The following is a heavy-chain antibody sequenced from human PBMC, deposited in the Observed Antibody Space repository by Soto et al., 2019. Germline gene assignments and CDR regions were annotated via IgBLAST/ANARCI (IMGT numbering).Heavy chain of an antibody. V-gene: IGHV3-30-3*01. CDR1: GFPFNSYA. D-gene: IGHD1-1*01. CDR3: SREYDALDV. J-gene: IGHJ6*02. Sequence: QVQLVASGGGVGQPGRSLTLSCAASGFPFNSYALHWVLQAPGKWLEWVAVISHDGGIKHYADSVKVRFTISRDNSKNTLYLQMNSLRYDDTAVYHCSREYDALDVWGQGTTVTVAS. CDR2: ISHDGGIK.